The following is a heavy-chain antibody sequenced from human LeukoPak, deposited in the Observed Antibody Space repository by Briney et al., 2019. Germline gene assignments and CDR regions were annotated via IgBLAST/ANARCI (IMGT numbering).Heavy chain of an antibody. CDR2: ISYDGSNK. CDR1: GFTFSSYG. D-gene: IGHD2-2*01. CDR3: ARSGALPAASWFDP. Sequence: GGSLRLSCAASGFTFSSYGMHWVRQAPGKGLEWVAVISYDGSNKYYADSVKGRFTISRDNSKNTLYLQMNSLRAEDTAVYYCARSGALPAASWFDPWGQGTLVTVSS. V-gene: IGHV3-30*03. J-gene: IGHJ5*02.